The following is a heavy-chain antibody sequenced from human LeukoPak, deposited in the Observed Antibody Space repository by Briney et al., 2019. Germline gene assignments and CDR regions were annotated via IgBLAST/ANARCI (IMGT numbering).Heavy chain of an antibody. D-gene: IGHD2-8*01. Sequence: GRSLRLSCAASGFSFDDFAMHWVRQAPGKGLEWVSGITWNGGTIDYADSVKGRFTISRDNAKNSLYLQMNSLRAEDTALYYCARVSYYPHDAFDIWGQGTMVTVSS. CDR1: GFSFDDFA. CDR2: ITWNGGTI. V-gene: IGHV3-9*01. J-gene: IGHJ3*02. CDR3: ARVSYYPHDAFDI.